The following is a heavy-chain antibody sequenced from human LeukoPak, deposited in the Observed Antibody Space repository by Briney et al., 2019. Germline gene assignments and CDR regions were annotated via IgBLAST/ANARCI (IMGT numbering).Heavy chain of an antibody. V-gene: IGHV3-74*01. CDR2: INSDGSTS. J-gene: IGHJ4*02. CDR3: VRGGVDI. D-gene: IGHD3-9*01. CDR1: GFTFSSYW. Sequence: GGSLRLSCAASGFTFSSYWMHWVRHAPGKGLVWVSRINSDGSTSTYADSVKGRFTISRDNAKNTPYLQMNSLRAEDTAVYYCVRGGVDIWGQGTLVTVSS.